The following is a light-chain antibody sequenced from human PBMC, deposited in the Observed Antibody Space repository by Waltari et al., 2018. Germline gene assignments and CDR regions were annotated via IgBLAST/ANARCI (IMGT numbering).Light chain of an antibody. CDR2: RNN. CDR1: SSNIGSNY. Sequence: QSVLTQPPSASGTPGQRVTIPCSGSSSNIGSNYVYWYQQLPGTAPKLLIHRNNPRPSCVPDRFSGSKSGTSASLAISGLRSEDEADYYCAAWDDSLSGYVVFGGGTKLTVL. V-gene: IGLV1-47*01. CDR3: AAWDDSLSGYVV. J-gene: IGLJ2*01.